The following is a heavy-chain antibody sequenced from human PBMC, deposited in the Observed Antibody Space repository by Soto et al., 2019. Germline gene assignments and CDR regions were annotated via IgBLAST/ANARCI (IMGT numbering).Heavy chain of an antibody. J-gene: IGHJ4*02. CDR2: IYYSGST. D-gene: IGHD4-17*01. CDR3: AREHTVTTGESWYFDY. V-gene: IGHV4-31*03. Sequence: LSLPCTVSGGSISSGGYSWSWIRQHPGKGLEWIGYIYYSGSTYYNPSLKSRVTISVDTSKNQFSLKLSSVTAADTAVYYCAREHTVTTGESWYFDYWGQGTPVTVSS. CDR1: GGSISSGGYS.